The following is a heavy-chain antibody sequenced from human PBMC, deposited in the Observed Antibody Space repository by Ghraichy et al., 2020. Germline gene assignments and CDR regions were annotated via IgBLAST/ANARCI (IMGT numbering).Heavy chain of an antibody. J-gene: IGHJ4*02. Sequence: SETLSLTCTVSGGSISSGGYYWSWIRQHPGKGLEWIGYIYYSGSTYYNPSLKSRVTISVATSKNQFSLKLSSVPAADTAVYYCARGRRYFDWLLERWGQGTLVTVSA. CDR3: ARGRRYFDWLLER. V-gene: IGHV4-31*03. CDR2: IYYSGST. CDR1: GGSISSGGYY. D-gene: IGHD3-9*01.